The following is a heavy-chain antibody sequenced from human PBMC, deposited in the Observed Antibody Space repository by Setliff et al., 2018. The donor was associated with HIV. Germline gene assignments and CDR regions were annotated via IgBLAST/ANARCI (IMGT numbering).Heavy chain of an antibody. Sequence: PSETLSLTCTVSGGSISSSSYYWGWIRQPPGKGLEWIGSIYYSGSTYYNPSLKSRVTISVDTSKNQFSLKLSSVTAADTAVYYCARLGGGCGGDCYYAFDIWG. CDR2: IYYSGST. D-gene: IGHD2-21*02. CDR1: GGSISSSSYY. CDR3: ARLGGGCGGDCYYAFDI. V-gene: IGHV4-39*01. J-gene: IGHJ3*02.